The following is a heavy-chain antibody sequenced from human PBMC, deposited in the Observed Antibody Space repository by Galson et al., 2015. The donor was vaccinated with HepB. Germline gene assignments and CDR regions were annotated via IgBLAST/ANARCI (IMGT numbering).Heavy chain of an antibody. V-gene: IGHV4-59*08. CDR2: IYYSGST. J-gene: IGHJ5*02. Sequence: SETLSLTCTVSGGSISIYYWSWIRQPPGKGLEWIGYIYYSGSTNYNPSLKSRVTISVDTSKNQFSLKLSSVTAADTAVYYCARQPPLRSSSWFSATSWFDPWGQGTLVTVSS. D-gene: IGHD6-13*01. CDR3: ARQPPLRSSSWFSATSWFDP. CDR1: GGSISIYY.